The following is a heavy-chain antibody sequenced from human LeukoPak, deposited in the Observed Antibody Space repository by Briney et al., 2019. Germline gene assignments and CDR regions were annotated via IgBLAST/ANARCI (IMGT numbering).Heavy chain of an antibody. D-gene: IGHD6-13*01. CDR2: ISDDGGST. CDR3: AKDLYSSSPHTFGY. J-gene: IGHJ4*02. CDR1: GFTFTSNA. V-gene: IGHV3-23*01. Sequence: GGSLRLSCAGSGFTFTSNAMNWVRQAPGKGLEWVSCISDDGGSTYYADSVKGRFTISRDNSKNTLYLQMNSLRAEDTAVYYCAKDLYSSSPHTFGYWGQGTLVTVSS.